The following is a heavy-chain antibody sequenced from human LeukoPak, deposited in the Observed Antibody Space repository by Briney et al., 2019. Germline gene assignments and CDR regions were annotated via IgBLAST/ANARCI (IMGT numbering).Heavy chain of an antibody. CDR3: ARVLSSGYYYVRFDY. Sequence: PSETLSLTCAVYGGSFSGYYWSWIRQPPGKGLEWIGEINHSGSTNYNPSLKSRVTISVDTSKNQFSLKLSSVTAADTAVYYCARVLSSGYYYVRFDYWGQGTLATVSS. J-gene: IGHJ4*02. CDR1: GGSFSGYY. CDR2: INHSGST. D-gene: IGHD3-22*01. V-gene: IGHV4-34*01.